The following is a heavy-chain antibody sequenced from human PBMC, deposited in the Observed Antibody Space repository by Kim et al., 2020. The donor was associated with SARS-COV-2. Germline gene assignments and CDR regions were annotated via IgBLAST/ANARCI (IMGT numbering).Heavy chain of an antibody. CDR2: ISSSSSYI. D-gene: IGHD2-2*01. CDR1: GFTFSSYS. V-gene: IGHV3-21*01. Sequence: GGSLRLSCAASGFTFSSYSMNWVRQAPGKGLEWVSSISSSSSYIYYADSVKGRFTISRDNAKNSLYLQMNSLRAEDTAVYYCARIGRGCSSTSCYVDYWGQGTLVTVSS. J-gene: IGHJ4*02. CDR3: ARIGRGCSSTSCYVDY.